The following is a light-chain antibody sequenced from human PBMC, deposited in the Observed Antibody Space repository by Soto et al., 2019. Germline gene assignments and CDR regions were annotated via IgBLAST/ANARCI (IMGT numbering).Light chain of an antibody. CDR3: NSYTSSSTRV. J-gene: IGLJ3*02. CDR1: SSDVGGYDY. CDR2: DVN. Sequence: QSALTQPASVSGSPGQSITISCTGTSSDVGGYDYVSWYQHHPGEAPKLMIYDVNNRPSGIANRFSGSKSGNTASLTISGLQAEDEADYYCNSYTSSSTRVFGGGTKVTVL. V-gene: IGLV2-14*03.